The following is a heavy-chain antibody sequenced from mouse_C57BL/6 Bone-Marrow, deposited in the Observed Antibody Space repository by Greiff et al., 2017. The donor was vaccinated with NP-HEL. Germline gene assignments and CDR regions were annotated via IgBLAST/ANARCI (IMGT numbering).Heavy chain of an antibody. CDR1: GYTFSSYA. CDR2: ISSGGDYI. CDR3: TRPLYYDDVDY. J-gene: IGHJ4*01. Sequence: EVMLVESGEGLVKPGGSLKLSCAASGYTFSSYAMSWVRQTPVKRLEWVAYISSGGDYIYYADTVKGRSTLSGDNARNTLYLQLSSLTSEDSAVYYCTRPLYYDDVDYWGQGTTVTVSS. V-gene: IGHV5S21*01.